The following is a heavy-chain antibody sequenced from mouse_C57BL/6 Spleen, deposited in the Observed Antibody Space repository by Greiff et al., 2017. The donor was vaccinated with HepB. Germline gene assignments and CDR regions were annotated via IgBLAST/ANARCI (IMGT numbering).Heavy chain of an antibody. Sequence: QVQLQQSGTELVKPGASVKLSCKASGYTFTSYWMHWVKQRPGQGLEWIGNINPSNGGTNYNEKFKSKATLTVDKSSSTAYMQLSSLTSEDSAVYYGAKDANCDWYFDVWGTGTTVTVSS. J-gene: IGHJ1*03. D-gene: IGHD4-1*01. CDR1: GYTFTSYW. CDR3: AKDANCDWYFDV. V-gene: IGHV1-53*01. CDR2: INPSNGGT.